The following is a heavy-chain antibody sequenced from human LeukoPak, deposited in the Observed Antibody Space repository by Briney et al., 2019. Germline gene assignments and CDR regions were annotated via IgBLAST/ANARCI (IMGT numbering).Heavy chain of an antibody. CDR2: IFSSGSS. CDR3: ARDGPSTFSYYDFWSGYYPQGYFDY. J-gene: IGHJ4*02. V-gene: IGHV4-4*07. D-gene: IGHD3-3*01. Sequence: SETLSFTCSVSGGSISSYSWSWIRQPAGKGLDWIGRIFSSGSSKYNPSLKSRVIMSVDTSKNQFSLKLTSVTAADTAVYYCARDGPSTFSYYDFWSGYYPQGYFDYWGQGTLVTVSS. CDR1: GGSISSYS.